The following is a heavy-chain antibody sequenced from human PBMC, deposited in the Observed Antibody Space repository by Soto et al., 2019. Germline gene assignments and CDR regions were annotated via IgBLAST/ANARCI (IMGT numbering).Heavy chain of an antibody. Sequence: EVQLVESGENLVQPGGSLRLSCAASGFTFSSYWIHWVRQAPGKGLVWVSRIKGDEITTNYADSVKGRFTISRDNAKNTVFLQMHSLRAEDTALYYCARGLYGAYGQVFWGQGILVTVSS. D-gene: IGHD4-17*01. J-gene: IGHJ4*02. CDR2: IKGDEITT. CDR1: GFTFSSYW. CDR3: ARGLYGAYGQVF. V-gene: IGHV3-74*01.